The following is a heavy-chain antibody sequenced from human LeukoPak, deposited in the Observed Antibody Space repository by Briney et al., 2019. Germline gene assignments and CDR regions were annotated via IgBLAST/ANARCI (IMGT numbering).Heavy chain of an antibody. D-gene: IGHD3-22*01. J-gene: IGHJ3*02. Sequence: KPSETLSLTCTVSGGSVSSGSYYWSWIRQPPGKGLEWIGYIYYSGSTNYNPSLKSRVTISVDTSKNQFSLKLSSVTAADTAVYYCARAMSRRGRLMIVVVHAFDIWGQGTMVTVSS. CDR2: IYYSGST. V-gene: IGHV4-61*01. CDR1: GGSVSSGSYY. CDR3: ARAMSRRGRLMIVVVHAFDI.